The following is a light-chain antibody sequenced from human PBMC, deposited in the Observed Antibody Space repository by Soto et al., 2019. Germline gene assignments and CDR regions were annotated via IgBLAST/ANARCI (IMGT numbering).Light chain of an antibody. Sequence: QSVLTQPASVSGSPGQSITISCTGTSSDVGSYNLVSWYQQHPGKAPKLMIYEGSKRPSGVSNRFSGSKSGNTASLTISGLQAEDEADYYCCSYACSKGVFGGGTKLTVL. J-gene: IGLJ2*01. CDR1: SSDVGSYNL. V-gene: IGLV2-23*01. CDR3: CSYACSKGV. CDR2: EGS.